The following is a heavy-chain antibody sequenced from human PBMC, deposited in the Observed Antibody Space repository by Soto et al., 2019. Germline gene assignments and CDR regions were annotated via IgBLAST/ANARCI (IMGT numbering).Heavy chain of an antibody. CDR2: SRDKPQGYST. J-gene: IGHJ4*02. CDR3: VRATYLSDSSGYTRCLDY. D-gene: IGHD3-22*01. CDR1: GFTLSDHY. V-gene: IGHV3-72*01. Sequence: GGSLRLSCAVSGFTLSDHYIDWVRQAPGKGLEWVGRSRDKPQGYSTAYAASVKGRFTTSRDESKNSAYLQMNSLKTEDTAVYYCVRATYLSDSSGYTRCLDYWGQGTLVTVSS.